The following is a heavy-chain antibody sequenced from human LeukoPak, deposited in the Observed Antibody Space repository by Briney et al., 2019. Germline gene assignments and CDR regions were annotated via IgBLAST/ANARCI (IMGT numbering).Heavy chain of an antibody. CDR2: IYHSGNT. CDR3: ASTRRAAVAGRFDS. D-gene: IGHD6-19*01. J-gene: IGHJ4*02. V-gene: IGHV4-4*09. Sequence: SETLSLTRNVSGASMSSNYWSWIRQPPGKGLEWIGYIYHSGNTNYSPSLESRVTMSVDESKNQFSLRVHLVSAADTAVYYCASTRRAAVAGRFDSWGQGTLVTVSS. CDR1: GASMSSNY.